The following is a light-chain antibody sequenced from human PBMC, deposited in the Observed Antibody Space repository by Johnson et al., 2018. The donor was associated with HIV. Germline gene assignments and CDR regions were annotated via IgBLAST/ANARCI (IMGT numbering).Light chain of an antibody. CDR3: GTWDTSLSAYV. V-gene: IGLV1-51*02. CDR2: ENN. J-gene: IGLJ1*01. Sequence: QSVLTQPPSVSAAPGQKVTISCSGSNSNIGNNYVSWYQQLPGTAPKLLMFENNQRPSGIPDRFSGSKSGTSATLGITGLQPGDEADYYCGTWDTSLSAYVFGTGTKVTVL. CDR1: NSNIGNNY.